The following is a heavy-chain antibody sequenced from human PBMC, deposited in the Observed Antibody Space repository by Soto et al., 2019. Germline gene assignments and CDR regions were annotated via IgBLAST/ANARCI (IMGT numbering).Heavy chain of an antibody. D-gene: IGHD2-2*01. V-gene: IGHV3-30*18. CDR2: VSSDGSKK. J-gene: IGHJ5*02. CDR3: AKDRVIQLLPIWPDP. CDR1: GFSFSKYG. Sequence: QVHLVESGGGVLQPGTSLRLSCAASGFSFSKYGMHWVRQAPGKGLEWVAFVSSDGSKKYYADSVKGRFTISRDNSKSMMYLQVDSLRVDDTAVYYCAKDRVIQLLPIWPDPWGQGTLVTVSS.